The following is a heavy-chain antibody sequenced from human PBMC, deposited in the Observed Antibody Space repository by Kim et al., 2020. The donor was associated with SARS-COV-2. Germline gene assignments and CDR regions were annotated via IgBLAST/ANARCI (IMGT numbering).Heavy chain of an antibody. Sequence: GGSLRLSCAASGFSFSAYGLNWVRQAPGKRLEWVSSISGTADSTDYADSVKGRFTISRANSKNMLYLEMNSLRVEDTAVFYCAGPPRMAPAPPSGFWGPG. V-gene: IGHV3-23*01. CDR2: ISGTADST. CDR1: GFSFSAYG. J-gene: IGHJ1*01. D-gene: IGHD2-15*01. CDR3: AGPPRMAPAPPSGF.